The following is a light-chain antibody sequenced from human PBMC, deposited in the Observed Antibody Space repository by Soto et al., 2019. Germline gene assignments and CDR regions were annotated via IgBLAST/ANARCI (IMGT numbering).Light chain of an antibody. V-gene: IGKV1-39*01. CDR2: TAS. J-gene: IGKJ4*01. CDR3: QQIYSTPLT. CDR1: QSISSY. Sequence: DIQMTQSPSSLSASVGDRVTITCRASQSISSYLIWYQQKPGKAPKLLIYTASSLQSGVPSRFSGSGSGTDFTLTISRLQPEDFATYYCQQIYSTPLTFGGGTKVEIK.